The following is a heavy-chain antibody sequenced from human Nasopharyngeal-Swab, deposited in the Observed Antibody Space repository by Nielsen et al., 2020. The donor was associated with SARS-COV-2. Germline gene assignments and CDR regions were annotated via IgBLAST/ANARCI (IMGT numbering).Heavy chain of an antibody. CDR3: ARAGGSYFDL. Sequence: EGSLRLSCAASGFTFSSYAMHWVRQAPGKGLEWVAVISYDGSNKYYADSVKGRFTISRDNSKNTLYLQMNSLRAEDTAVYYCARAGGSYFDLWGRGTLVTVSS. D-gene: IGHD2-15*01. V-gene: IGHV3-30-3*01. CDR1: GFTFSSYA. CDR2: ISYDGSNK. J-gene: IGHJ2*01.